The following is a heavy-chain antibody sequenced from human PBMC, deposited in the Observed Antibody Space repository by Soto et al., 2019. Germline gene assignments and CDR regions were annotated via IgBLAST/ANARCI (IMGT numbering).Heavy chain of an antibody. Sequence: ASGKVSCKASGYTFTSYGISWVRHAPWRGPEWMGVINPAGSVTVYALKLQDRVTVTRDTSTSTVYMELNSLTSEDTAIYYCARDNSRTFPAASGDKERETSGLWFVPWGQGTLVSV. V-gene: IGHV1-46*03. J-gene: IGHJ4*02. CDR2: INPAGSVT. D-gene: IGHD6-13*01. CDR1: GYTFTSYG. CDR3: ARDNSRTFPAASGDKERETSGLWFVP.